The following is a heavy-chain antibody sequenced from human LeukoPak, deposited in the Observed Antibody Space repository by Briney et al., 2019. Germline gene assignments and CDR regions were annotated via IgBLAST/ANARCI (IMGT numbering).Heavy chain of an antibody. J-gene: IGHJ4*02. Sequence: GESLKISCKGSGYSFTSYWIGWVRQMPGKGLEWMGIIYPGDSDTRYSPSFQGQVTISADKSISTAYLQWSSLKASDTAMYYCARQYTAMVTSDYGDSQFLYYFDYWGQGTLVTVSS. V-gene: IGHV5-51*01. CDR1: GYSFTSYW. D-gene: IGHD5-18*01. CDR3: ARQYTAMVTSDYGDSQFLYYFDY. CDR2: IYPGDSDT.